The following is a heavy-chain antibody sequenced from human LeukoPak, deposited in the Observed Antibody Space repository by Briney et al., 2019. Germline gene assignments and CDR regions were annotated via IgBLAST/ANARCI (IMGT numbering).Heavy chain of an antibody. D-gene: IGHD3-10*01. Sequence: ASVKVSCKASGYTFTSHAISWVRQAPGQGLEWMGRIIPILGIANYAQKFQGRVTITADKSTSTAYMELSSLRSEDTAVYYCARDLGYYGSGSYYNWFDPWGQGTLVTVSS. V-gene: IGHV1-69*04. CDR1: GYTFTSHA. CDR2: IIPILGIA. J-gene: IGHJ5*02. CDR3: ARDLGYYGSGSYYNWFDP.